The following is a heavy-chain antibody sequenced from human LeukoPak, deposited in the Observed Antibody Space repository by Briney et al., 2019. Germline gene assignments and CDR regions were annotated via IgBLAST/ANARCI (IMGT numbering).Heavy chain of an antibody. CDR1: GDSISSYY. J-gene: IGHJ4*02. Sequence: SETLSLTCTVSGDSISSYYWSWIRQPPGKGLEWIGDIHYSGNINYDPSLKSRVTISLDTSKTQFSLKLSSVTAADTAVYYCARVSYNNYAYRFDYWGQGTLVTVSS. CDR2: IHYSGNI. V-gene: IGHV4-59*01. CDR3: ARVSYNNYAYRFDY. D-gene: IGHD4-11*01.